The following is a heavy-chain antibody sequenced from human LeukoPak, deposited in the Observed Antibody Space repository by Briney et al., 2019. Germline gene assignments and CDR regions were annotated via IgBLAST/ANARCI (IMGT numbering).Heavy chain of an antibody. V-gene: IGHV1-2*02. CDR3: ASARGYSGFDSYFDY. CDR2: INPNSGGT. D-gene: IGHD5-12*01. J-gene: IGHJ4*02. Sequence: ASVKVSCKASGYTVTGYYMHWVRQAPGQGPEWMGWINPNSGGTNYAQKFPGRVTMTLATSIGTTYMELSRLKSGDTAVYYCASARGYSGFDSYFDYWGQGTLVTVSS. CDR1: GYTVTGYY.